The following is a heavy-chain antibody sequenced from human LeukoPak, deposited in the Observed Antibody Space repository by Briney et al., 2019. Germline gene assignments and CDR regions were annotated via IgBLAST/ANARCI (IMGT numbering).Heavy chain of an antibody. V-gene: IGHV4-34*01. Sequence: PSETLSLTCAVYGGSFSGYYWSWIRQPPGKGLEWIGEINHSGSTNYNPSLKSRVTISVDTSKNQFSLKLSSVTAADTAVYYCARDSSMISSLTYGMDVWGQGTTVTVSS. J-gene: IGHJ6*02. CDR2: INHSGST. CDR3: ARDSSMISSLTYGMDV. D-gene: IGHD3-22*01. CDR1: GGSFSGYY.